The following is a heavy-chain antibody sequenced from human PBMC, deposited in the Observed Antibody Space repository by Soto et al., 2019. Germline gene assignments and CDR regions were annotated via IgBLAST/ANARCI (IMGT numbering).Heavy chain of an antibody. V-gene: IGHV1-69*02. CDR3: AVIAAAGTGDY. CDR2: IIPILGIA. J-gene: IGHJ4*02. Sequence: SAEVCCKACGGGFRSYTISSVRQAPGQGLEWMGRIIPILGIANYAQKFQGRVTITADKSTSTAYMELSSLRSEDTAVYYCAVIAAAGTGDYWGQGTLVTVSS. D-gene: IGHD6-13*01. CDR1: GGGFRSYT.